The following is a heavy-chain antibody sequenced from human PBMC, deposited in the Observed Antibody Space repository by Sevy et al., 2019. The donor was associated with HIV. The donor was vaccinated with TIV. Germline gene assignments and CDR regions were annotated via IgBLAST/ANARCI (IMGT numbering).Heavy chain of an antibody. CDR1: GGSISSYY. D-gene: IGHD6-19*01. CDR2: IYYSGST. Sequence: SETLSLTCTVSGGSISSYYWSWIRQPPGKGLEWIGYIYYSGSTNYNPSLKSRVTISVDTSKNQFSLKLSSVTAADTAVYYCARDQISSGWYRDDAFDIWVQGTMVTVSS. CDR3: ARDQISSGWYRDDAFDI. J-gene: IGHJ3*02. V-gene: IGHV4-59*13.